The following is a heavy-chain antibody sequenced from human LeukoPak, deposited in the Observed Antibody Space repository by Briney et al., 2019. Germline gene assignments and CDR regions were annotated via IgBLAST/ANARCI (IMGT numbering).Heavy chain of an antibody. Sequence: ASVKVYCKASGYTFTGYYMHWVRQAPGQGLEWMGWINPNSGGTNYAQKFQGRVTMTRVTSISTAYMELSRLRSDDTAVYYCARDLVLTTGTIYYMDVWGKGTTVTVSS. D-gene: IGHD1-1*01. CDR3: ARDLVLTTGTIYYMDV. CDR2: INPNSGGT. J-gene: IGHJ6*03. V-gene: IGHV1-2*02. CDR1: GYTFTGYY.